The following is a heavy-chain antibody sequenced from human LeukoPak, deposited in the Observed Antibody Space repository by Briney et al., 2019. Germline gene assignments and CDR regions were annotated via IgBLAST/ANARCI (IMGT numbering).Heavy chain of an antibody. J-gene: IGHJ4*02. D-gene: IGHD1-7*01. Sequence: KPSETLSLTCAVYGGSFTKHQWSWIRQPPGKGLEWIGAINDGGSTNYNPSLKSRVTISVDTSKNQFSLKLSSVTAADTAVYYCARDPTGTHFDYWGQGTLVTVSS. CDR2: INDGGST. V-gene: IGHV4-34*01. CDR3: ARDPTGTHFDY. CDR1: GGSFTKHQ.